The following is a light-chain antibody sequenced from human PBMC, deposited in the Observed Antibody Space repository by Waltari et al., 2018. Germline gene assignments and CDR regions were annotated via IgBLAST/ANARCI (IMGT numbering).Light chain of an antibody. V-gene: IGKV1-5*03. CDR1: QSMGNW. J-gene: IGKJ1*01. CDR3: HQYHSYPWT. Sequence: EIQMTQSPSTLYAYVEDRVTIPCRASQSMGNWLAWYQQNPGTAPKLLIQRASSLETGVPSRFSCSGSATEFTLTISGLLADDFATYFCHQYHSYPWTFGQGTKVEIK. CDR2: RAS.